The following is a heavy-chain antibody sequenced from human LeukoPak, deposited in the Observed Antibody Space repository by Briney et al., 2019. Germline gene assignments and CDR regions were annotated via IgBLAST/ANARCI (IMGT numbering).Heavy chain of an antibody. V-gene: IGHV4-38-2*01. D-gene: IGHD5-12*01. J-gene: IGHJ4*02. Sequence: PSETLSLTCAVSGYSISSGYYWGWIRQPPGKGLEWIGSIYHSGSTYYNPSLKSRVTISVDTSKNQFSLKLSSVTAADTAVYYCARGRRGSRGVDYWGQGTLVTVSS. CDR2: IYHSGST. CDR3: ARGRRGSRGVDY. CDR1: GYSISSGYY.